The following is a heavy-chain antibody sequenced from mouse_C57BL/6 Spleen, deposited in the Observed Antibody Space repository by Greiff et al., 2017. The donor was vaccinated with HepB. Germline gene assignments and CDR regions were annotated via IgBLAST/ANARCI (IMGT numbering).Heavy chain of an antibody. CDR3: ARYYYGSLPYWYFDV. V-gene: IGHV1-78*01. Sequence: QLQQSDAELVKPGASVKISCKVSGYTFTDHTIHWMKQRPEQGLAWIGYIYPRDGSTKYNEKFKCKATLTADKSSSTAYMQLNSLTSADSAVYFFARYYYGSLPYWYFDVWGTGTTVTVAS. J-gene: IGHJ1*03. D-gene: IGHD1-1*01. CDR2: IYPRDGST. CDR1: GYTFTDHT.